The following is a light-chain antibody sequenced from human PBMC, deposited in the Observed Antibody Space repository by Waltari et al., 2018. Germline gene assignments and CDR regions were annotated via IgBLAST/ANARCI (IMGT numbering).Light chain of an antibody. V-gene: IGLV1-44*01. CDR3: AAWFDSLNGWV. CDR1: GSQIGRID. J-gene: IGLJ3*02. CDR2: HIN. Sequence: QSIVTQSPSVSGTPGQRVTISCSASGSQIGRIDITWYQQLPGTAPKLLIYHINVRPSGVPDRFSGSKSGTSASLTISGLQSEDEADYYCAAWFDSLNGWVFGGGTKVTVL.